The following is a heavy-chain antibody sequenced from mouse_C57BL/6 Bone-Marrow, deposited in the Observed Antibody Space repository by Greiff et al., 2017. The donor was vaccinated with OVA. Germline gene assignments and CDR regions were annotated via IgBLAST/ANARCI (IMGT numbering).Heavy chain of an antibody. CDR3: ASCLSDYYAMDY. Sequence: EVKLMESGGDLVKPGGSLKLSCAASGFTFSSYGMSWVRQTPDKRLEWVATISSGGSYTYYPDSVKGRFPISRDNAKNTLYLQMSSLKSEDTAMYYCASCLSDYYAMDYWGQGTSVTVSS. CDR2: ISSGGSYT. D-gene: IGHD6-1*01. CDR1: GFTFSSYG. V-gene: IGHV5-6*01. J-gene: IGHJ4*01.